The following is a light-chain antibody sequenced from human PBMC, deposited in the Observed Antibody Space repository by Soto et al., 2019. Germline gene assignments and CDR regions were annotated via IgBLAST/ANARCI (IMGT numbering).Light chain of an antibody. Sequence: QSALTQPPSASGSPGQSVTISCTGSSSDGGGHNSVSWYQQHPGKAPKLMIYEVTKRPSGVPERFSGSKSGNTASLTVSGLQAEDEAAYYCLSYAATNKLVFGGGTKLTVL. J-gene: IGLJ3*02. CDR3: LSYAATNKLV. CDR2: EVT. V-gene: IGLV2-8*01. CDR1: SSDGGGHNS.